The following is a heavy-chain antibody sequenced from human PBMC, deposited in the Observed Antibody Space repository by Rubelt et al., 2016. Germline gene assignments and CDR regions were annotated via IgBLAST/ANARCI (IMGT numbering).Heavy chain of an antibody. CDR2: IYYSGRT. CDR1: GGSISSYY. CDR3: ARTGSRSSFGVVIPYGTFDY. V-gene: IGHV4-59*01. Sequence: QVQLQESGPGLVKPSETLSLTCTVSGGSISSYYWSWIRQPPGKGLEWIGYIYYSGRTNYNPSLKSRVTISVDTAKNQFSLKLSSVTAADTAVYYCARTGSRSSFGVVIPYGTFDYWGQGTLVTVSS. J-gene: IGHJ4*02. D-gene: IGHD3-3*01.